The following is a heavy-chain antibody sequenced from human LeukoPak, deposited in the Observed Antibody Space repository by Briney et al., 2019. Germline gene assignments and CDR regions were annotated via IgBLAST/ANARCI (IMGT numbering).Heavy chain of an antibody. CDR2: IYSDGSRT. CDR3: VKSPGSGWPV. V-gene: IGHV3-64D*06. CDR1: GFTFSSFA. Sequence: HPGRSLRLSCAASGFTFSSFAMHWVRQAPGKGLEYLSAIYSDGSRTYYADSEKGRFTISRDNSKNTLYFEMSSLRVEDTAVYYCVKSPGSGWPVWGQGTLLTVSS. D-gene: IGHD6-19*01. J-gene: IGHJ4*02.